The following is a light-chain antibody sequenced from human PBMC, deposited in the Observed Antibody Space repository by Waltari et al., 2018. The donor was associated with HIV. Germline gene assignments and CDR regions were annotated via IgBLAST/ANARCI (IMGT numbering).Light chain of an antibody. V-gene: IGLV2-23*01. CDR3: CAYAGGLE. CDR1: SSDTGNYNL. J-gene: IGLJ2*01. CDR2: EYN. Sequence: QSALTQHASVSGSPGQSITIPCTGTSSDTGNYNLVSWYQLYPGKAPTLIIYEYNKRPSGVSNRFSGSKSADTASLTIAGLQAEDEADYYCCAYAGGLEFGGGTKLTVL.